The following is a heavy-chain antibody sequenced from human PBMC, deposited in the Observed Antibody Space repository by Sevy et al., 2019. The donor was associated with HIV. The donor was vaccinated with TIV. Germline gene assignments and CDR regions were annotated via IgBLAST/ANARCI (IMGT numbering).Heavy chain of an antibody. D-gene: IGHD6-13*01. CDR1: GYTFTGYY. CDR2: INPNSGGT. Sequence: ASVKVSCKASGYTFTGYYMHWVRQAPGQGLEWMGWINPNSGGTNYAQKFQGRVTMTRDTSISTAYMELGRLRSDDTAVYYCARGRIAAAGAKQWLVRLNYYYGMDVWGQGTTVTVSS. CDR3: ARGRIAAAGAKQWLVRLNYYYGMDV. J-gene: IGHJ6*02. V-gene: IGHV1-2*02.